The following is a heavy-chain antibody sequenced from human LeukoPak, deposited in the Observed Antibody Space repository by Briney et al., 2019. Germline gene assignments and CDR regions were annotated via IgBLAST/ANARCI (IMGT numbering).Heavy chain of an antibody. J-gene: IGHJ5*02. Sequence: ASVKVSCKASGYTFTGYYMHWVRQAPGQGLEWMGWISAYNGDTNYAQKLQGRVTMTTDTSTSTAYMELRSLRSDDTAVYYCARDPLEYSSSSSNWFDPWGQGTLVTVSS. CDR1: GYTFTGYY. D-gene: IGHD6-6*01. CDR3: ARDPLEYSSSSSNWFDP. V-gene: IGHV1-18*04. CDR2: ISAYNGDT.